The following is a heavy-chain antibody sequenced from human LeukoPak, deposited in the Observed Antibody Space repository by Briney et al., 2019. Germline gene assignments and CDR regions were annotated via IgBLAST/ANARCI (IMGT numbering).Heavy chain of an antibody. CDR3: AKGVVVTAILARDYYYYMDV. J-gene: IGHJ6*03. V-gene: IGHV3-30*02. Sequence: PGGSLRLSCAASGFTFSSYGMHWVRQAPGKGLEWVAFIRYDGSNKYYADSVKGRFTISRDNSKNTLYLQMNSLRAEDTAVYYCAKGVVVTAILARDYYYYMDVWGKGTTVTISS. CDR1: GFTFSSYG. CDR2: IRYDGSNK. D-gene: IGHD2-21*02.